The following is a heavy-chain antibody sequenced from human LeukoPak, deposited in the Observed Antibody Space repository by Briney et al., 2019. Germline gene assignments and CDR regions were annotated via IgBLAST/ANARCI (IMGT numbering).Heavy chain of an antibody. CDR2: IYYSGST. Sequence: KTSETLSLTCTVSGGSISSSSYYWGWIRQPPGKGLEWIGSIYYSGSTYYNPSLKSRVTISVDTSKNQFSLKLSSVTAADTAVYYCARRSGRIAVAGTVDYWGQGTLVTVSS. CDR3: ARRSGRIAVAGTVDY. D-gene: IGHD6-19*01. V-gene: IGHV4-39*07. CDR1: GGSISSSSYY. J-gene: IGHJ4*02.